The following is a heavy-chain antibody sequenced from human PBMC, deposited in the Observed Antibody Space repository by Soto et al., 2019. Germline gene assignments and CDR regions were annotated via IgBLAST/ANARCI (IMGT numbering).Heavy chain of an antibody. Sequence: PSETLSLTCTVSGASISSDDYFWSWIRQLPGKGLEWIGYIYYSGSTSYNPSLKSRVTISIDTSKTQFSLNLTSVTAADTAVYYCAGGNSACYHHYGMDVWAQGTTVTVS. V-gene: IGHV4-30-4*01. CDR1: GASISSDDYF. CDR3: AGGNSACYHHYGMDV. J-gene: IGHJ6*02. D-gene: IGHD2-21*02. CDR2: IYYSGST.